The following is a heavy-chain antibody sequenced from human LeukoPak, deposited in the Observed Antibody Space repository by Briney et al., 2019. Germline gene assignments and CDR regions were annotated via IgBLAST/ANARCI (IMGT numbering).Heavy chain of an antibody. J-gene: IGHJ4*02. CDR2: ISGNGGSA. Sequence: GGSLRLSCAASGFTFSSYTMSWVRQAPGKGLEWVSTISGNGGSAYYADSVKGRFTFSRDYSKNTLYLQMNSLRAEDTAVYYCAKIRLEESATGYWGQGTLVTVSS. CDR3: AKIRLEESATGY. V-gene: IGHV3-23*01. D-gene: IGHD2-15*01. CDR1: GFTFSSYT.